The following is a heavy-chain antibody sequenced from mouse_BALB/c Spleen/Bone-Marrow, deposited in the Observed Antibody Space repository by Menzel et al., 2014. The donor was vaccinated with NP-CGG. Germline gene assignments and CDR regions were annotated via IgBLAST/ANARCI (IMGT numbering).Heavy chain of an antibody. J-gene: IGHJ1*01. CDR2: ISSGGSYT. D-gene: IGHD2-2*01. CDR3: ARGGGYDWYFDV. Sequence: EVHLVESGGGLVKPGGSLKLSCAASGFTFSSYAMSWVRQTPEKRLEWVATISSGGSYTYYPDSVKGRFTISRDNAKNXLYLQMSSLRSEDTAMYYCARGGGYDWYFDVWGAGTTVTVSS. V-gene: IGHV5-9-3*01. CDR1: GFTFSSYA.